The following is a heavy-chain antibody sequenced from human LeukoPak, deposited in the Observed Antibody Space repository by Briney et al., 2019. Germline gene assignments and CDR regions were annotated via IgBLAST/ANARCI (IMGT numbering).Heavy chain of an antibody. V-gene: IGHV1-24*01. CDR2: FDPEDGET. CDR1: GYTLTELS. J-gene: IGHJ3*02. CDR3: ATGGSWVVAANNAFDI. D-gene: IGHD2-15*01. Sequence: ASVKVSCKVSGYTLTELSMHWMRQAPGKGLEWMGGFDPEDGETIYAQKFQGRVTMTEDTSTATAYMELSSLRSEDTAVYYCATGGSWVVAANNAFDIWGQGTMVTVSS.